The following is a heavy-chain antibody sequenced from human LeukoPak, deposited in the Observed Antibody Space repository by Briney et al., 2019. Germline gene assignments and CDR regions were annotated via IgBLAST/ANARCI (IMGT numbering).Heavy chain of an antibody. Sequence: GGSLRLSCAASGFTFSSYAMSWVRQAPGKGLEWVSAISGSGGSTYYADSVKGRFTISRDNSKNTLYLQMNSLRAEDTAVYYCANGSAGVNSGFDYWGQGTLVTVSS. D-gene: IGHD3-3*01. CDR3: ANGSAGVNSGFDY. CDR1: GFTFSSYA. CDR2: ISGSGGST. J-gene: IGHJ4*02. V-gene: IGHV3-23*01.